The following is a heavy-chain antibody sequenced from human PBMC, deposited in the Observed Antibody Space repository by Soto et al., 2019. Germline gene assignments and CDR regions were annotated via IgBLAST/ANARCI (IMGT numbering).Heavy chain of an antibody. CDR1: GFTFSSYA. CDR3: SKKVAFGAVIALTLVTD. J-gene: IGHJ4*02. D-gene: IGHD3-16*02. CDR2: ISGSGGST. Sequence: EVQLLESGGGLVQPGGSLRLSCAASGFTFSSYAMSWVRQAPGKGLEWVSAISGSGGSTYYADSVKGRFTISRDNSKNTLYLQMNSLRAEDTAVYYCSKKVAFGAVIALTLVTDWGQGTLVTVSS. V-gene: IGHV3-23*01.